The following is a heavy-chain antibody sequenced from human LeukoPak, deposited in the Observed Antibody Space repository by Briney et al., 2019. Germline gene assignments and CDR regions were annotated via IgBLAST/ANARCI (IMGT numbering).Heavy chain of an antibody. CDR1: GFTFSSYA. Sequence: GGSLRLSCAASGFTFSSYAMSWVRQAPGKGLEWVSAISGSGGSTYYADSVKGRFTISRDNSKNTLYLQMNSLRAEDTAVYYCAKFRVSYCSGGSCYSTSYYYYGMDVWGQGTTVTVSS. J-gene: IGHJ6*02. V-gene: IGHV3-23*01. CDR2: ISGSGGST. D-gene: IGHD2-15*01. CDR3: AKFRVSYCSGGSCYSTSYYYYGMDV.